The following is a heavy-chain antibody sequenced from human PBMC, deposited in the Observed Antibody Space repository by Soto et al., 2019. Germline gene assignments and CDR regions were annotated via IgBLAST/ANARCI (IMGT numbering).Heavy chain of an antibody. CDR1: GDTFNFYT. CDR2: IIPMLGMS. J-gene: IGHJ4*02. CDR3: ATNYGSGSTHFDN. Sequence: QVQLVQSGAEVKTPGSSVKVSCTASGDTFNFYTLSWVRQAPGQGLEWMGRIIPMLGMSNYAQKFQGRVTIIADKSSRRDYIVLSGLRSEDKALYYSATNYGSGSTHFDNWGQGTLVTVSS. D-gene: IGHD3-10*01. V-gene: IGHV1-69*02.